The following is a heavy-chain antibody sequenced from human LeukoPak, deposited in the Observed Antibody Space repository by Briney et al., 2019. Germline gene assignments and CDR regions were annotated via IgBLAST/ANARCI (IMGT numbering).Heavy chain of an antibody. D-gene: IGHD2-15*01. CDR3: TTARRVRYCSGGSCYRTAIDY. V-gene: IGHV3-15*01. CDR1: GFTFSSYW. CDR2: IKSKTDGGTT. Sequence: GGSLRLSCAASGFTFSSYWMSWVRQAPGKGLEWVGRIKSKTDGGTTDYAAPVKGRFTISRDDSKNTLYLQMNSLKTEDTAVYYCTTARRVRYCSGGSCYRTAIDYWGQGTLVTVSS. J-gene: IGHJ4*02.